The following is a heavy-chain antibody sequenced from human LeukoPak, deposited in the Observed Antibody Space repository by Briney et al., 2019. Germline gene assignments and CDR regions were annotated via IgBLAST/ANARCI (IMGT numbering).Heavy chain of an antibody. D-gene: IGHD3-3*01. V-gene: IGHV3-7*01. CDR2: IKHDGSEK. CDR1: GFTFTNYF. Sequence: GGSLRLSCAASGFTFTNYFMSWVRQAPGKGLEWVASIKHDGSEKYYVDSVRGRFTISRDNTMNSLYLQMSSLRAEDTAVYYCATDRGWRTSGYYLYYFEYWGQGTLVTYSS. J-gene: IGHJ4*02. CDR3: ATDRGWRTSGYYLYYFEY.